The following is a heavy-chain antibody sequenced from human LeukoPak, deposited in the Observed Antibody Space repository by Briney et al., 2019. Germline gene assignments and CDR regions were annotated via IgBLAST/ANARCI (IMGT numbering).Heavy chain of an antibody. CDR3: TTKRGRTSPYAFDI. CDR1: GFTFSNAW. Sequence: GGSLRLSCAASGFTFSNAWMSWVRQAPGKGLEWVGRIKSKTDGGTTDYAAPVKGRFTISRDDSKNTLYLQMNSLKTEDTAVYYCTTKRGRTSPYAFDIWGQGTMVTVSS. D-gene: IGHD2-2*01. V-gene: IGHV3-15*01. J-gene: IGHJ3*02. CDR2: IKSKTDGGTT.